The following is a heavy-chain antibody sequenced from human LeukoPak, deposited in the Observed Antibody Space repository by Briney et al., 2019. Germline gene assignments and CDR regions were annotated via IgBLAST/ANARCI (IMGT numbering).Heavy chain of an antibody. J-gene: IGHJ3*02. CDR1: GFTFSSYG. Sequence: GGSLRLSCAASGFTFSSYGMHWVRQAPGKGLEWVAVISYDGSNKYYADSVKGRFTISRDNSKNTLYLQMNSLRAEDTAVYYCAKEGYCTGGRCYVAFDIWGQGTMVTVSS. CDR2: ISYDGSNK. CDR3: AKEGYCTGGRCYVAFDI. D-gene: IGHD2-15*01. V-gene: IGHV3-30*18.